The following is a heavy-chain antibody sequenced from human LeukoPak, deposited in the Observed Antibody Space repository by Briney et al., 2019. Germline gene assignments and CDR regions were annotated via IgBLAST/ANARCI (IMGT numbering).Heavy chain of an antibody. CDR3: GRQGYTASYYFLDY. CDR2: IYTTGTT. V-gene: IGHV4-4*07. D-gene: IGHD1-26*01. J-gene: IGHJ4*02. CDR1: TGSINSYY. Sequence: SETLSLTCTVSTGSINSYYWGWVRHPAGKGLEWLGRIYTTGTTNYSPSLKSRLSMSIDTSTNQFSLTLRSVTAADTAVYYCGRQGYTASYYFLDYWSQGTLVTVSS.